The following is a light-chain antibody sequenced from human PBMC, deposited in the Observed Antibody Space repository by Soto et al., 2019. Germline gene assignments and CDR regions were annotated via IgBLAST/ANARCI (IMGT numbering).Light chain of an antibody. J-gene: IGKJ3*01. CDR2: GAS. Sequence: EIVLTQSPGTLSLSPGERATLSCRASQSIASSYLAWFQQKPGQAPRLLIYGASSRATGIPDRFSGSGSRTDFTRTIIRLEPEDFAVYYCQQYGSSPRFTFGPGTKVDIK. CDR3: QQYGSSPRFT. CDR1: QSIASSY. V-gene: IGKV3-20*01.